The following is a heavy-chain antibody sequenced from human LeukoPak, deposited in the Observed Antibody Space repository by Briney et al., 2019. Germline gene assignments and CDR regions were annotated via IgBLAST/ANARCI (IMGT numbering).Heavy chain of an antibody. Sequence: SETLSLTCTVSGGSISSYYWSWIRQPAGKGLEWIGRIYTSGSTNYNPSLKNRVTMSVDTSKNQFSLKLSSVTAADTAVYYCARHPRPGNQKLGGYFDYWGQGTLVTVSS. CDR2: IYTSGST. CDR3: ARHPRPGNQKLGGYFDY. J-gene: IGHJ4*02. V-gene: IGHV4-4*07. D-gene: IGHD3-16*01. CDR1: GGSISSYY.